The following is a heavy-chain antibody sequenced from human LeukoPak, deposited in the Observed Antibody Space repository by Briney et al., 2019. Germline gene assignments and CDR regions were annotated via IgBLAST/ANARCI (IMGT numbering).Heavy chain of an antibody. D-gene: IGHD3-10*01. CDR2: ISGSGGST. CDR1: GFTFSSYA. CDR3: ENDIRLLWFGELQGNFDY. V-gene: IGHV3-23*01. Sequence: PGGSLRLSCAASGFTFSSYAMSWVRHAPGKGLECVSAISGSGGSTYYADSVKGRFTISRDNSKNTLYLQMNNLRAEETAVYYCENDIRLLWFGELQGNFDYWGQGPLVTVSS. J-gene: IGHJ4*02.